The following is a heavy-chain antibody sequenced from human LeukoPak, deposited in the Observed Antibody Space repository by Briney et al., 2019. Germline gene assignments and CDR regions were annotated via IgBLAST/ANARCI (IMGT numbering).Heavy chain of an antibody. CDR2: ISSSSSTI. J-gene: IGHJ4*02. D-gene: IGHD5-18*01. V-gene: IGHV3-48*01. Sequence: PGGSLRLSCAASGFTFSSYSMNWVRQAPGKGLEWVSYISSSSSTIYYADSVKGRFTISRDNAKNSLYLQMNSLRAEDTAVYYCARGSGGYSYGHFDYWGQGTLVTVSS. CDR1: GFTFSSYS. CDR3: ARGSGGYSYGHFDY.